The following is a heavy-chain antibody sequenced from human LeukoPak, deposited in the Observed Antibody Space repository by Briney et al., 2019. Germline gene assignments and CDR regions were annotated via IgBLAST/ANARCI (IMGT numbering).Heavy chain of an antibody. Sequence: GGSLRLSCAASGFTFSSYAMHWVRQAPGKGLEWVAVISYDGSNKYYADSVKGRFTISRDNSKNTLYLQMNSLRAEDTAVYYCAKDRSGSYSQGLDYWGQGTLVTVSS. V-gene: IGHV3-30-3*01. CDR3: AKDRSGSYSQGLDY. D-gene: IGHD1-26*01. J-gene: IGHJ4*02. CDR2: ISYDGSNK. CDR1: GFTFSSYA.